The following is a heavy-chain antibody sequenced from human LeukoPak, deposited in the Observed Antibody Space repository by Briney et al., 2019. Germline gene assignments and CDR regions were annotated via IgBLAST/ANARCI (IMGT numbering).Heavy chain of an antibody. D-gene: IGHD3-3*01. CDR1: GGSFSGHY. Sequence: SETLSLTCAVYGGSFSGHYWNWIRQPPGKGLQWIGEINHRGVANYNPSLKSRVSISEGTSKNQFSLTVNSVTAADTALYFCARGAVSGRFGDYFYYMDVWGKGTTVTVSS. J-gene: IGHJ6*03. V-gene: IGHV4-34*01. CDR3: ARGAVSGRFGDYFYYMDV. CDR2: INHRGVA.